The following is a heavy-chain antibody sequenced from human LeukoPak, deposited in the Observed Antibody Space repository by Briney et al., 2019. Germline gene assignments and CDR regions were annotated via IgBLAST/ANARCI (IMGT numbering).Heavy chain of an antibody. Sequence: ASVKVSCKASGYTFTSYYMHWVRQAPGQGLEWMGIINPSGGSTSYAQKFQGRVTMTRDMSTSTVYMELSSLRSEDTAVYYCAGYYGSGSYYNVNCYYMDVWGKGTTVTVSS. CDR2: INPSGGST. CDR1: GYTFTSYY. J-gene: IGHJ6*03. CDR3: AGYYGSGSYYNVNCYYMDV. V-gene: IGHV1-46*01. D-gene: IGHD3-10*01.